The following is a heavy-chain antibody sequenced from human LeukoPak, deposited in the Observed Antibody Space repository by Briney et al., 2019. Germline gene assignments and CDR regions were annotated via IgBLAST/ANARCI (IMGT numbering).Heavy chain of an antibody. CDR1: GFTFSSYA. J-gene: IGHJ4*02. CDR2: ISYDGSNK. Sequence: GRSLRLSCAASGFTFSSYAMHWVRQAPGKGLEWVAVISYDGSNKYYADSVKGRFTISRDNSKNTLYLQMNSLRAEDTAVYYCARVKAVIAVAGPPFDYWGQGTLVTGSS. V-gene: IGHV3-30-3*01. D-gene: IGHD6-19*01. CDR3: ARVKAVIAVAGPPFDY.